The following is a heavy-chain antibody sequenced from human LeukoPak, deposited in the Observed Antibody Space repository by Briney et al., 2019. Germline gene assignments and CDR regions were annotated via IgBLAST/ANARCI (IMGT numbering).Heavy chain of an antibody. CDR3: ATPPAVGELLSYFDY. Sequence: GGSLRLSCAASGFTFSSYGMHWVCQAPGKGLEWVAVISYDGSNKYYADSVKGRFTISRDNPKNTLYLQMNSLRAEDTAVYYCATPPAVGELLSYFDYWGQGTLVTVSS. CDR2: ISYDGSNK. J-gene: IGHJ4*02. D-gene: IGHD1-26*01. CDR1: GFTFSSYG. V-gene: IGHV3-30*03.